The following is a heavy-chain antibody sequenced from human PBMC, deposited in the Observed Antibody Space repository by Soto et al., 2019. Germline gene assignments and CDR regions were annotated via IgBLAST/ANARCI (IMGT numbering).Heavy chain of an antibody. D-gene: IGHD3-16*01. CDR2: IKDDGSET. CDR1: GFSFSTYW. Sequence: EVQLVESGGGLVQPGGSLRLSCVASGFSFSTYWMSWVRQAPGKGLEWVANIKDDGSETYYVDSVKGRFTISRDNAKTSLYSQMNSLRAQDTAVYYCAKGGHIDFCGQGTLVTVSS. J-gene: IGHJ4*02. V-gene: IGHV3-7*03. CDR3: AKGGHIDF.